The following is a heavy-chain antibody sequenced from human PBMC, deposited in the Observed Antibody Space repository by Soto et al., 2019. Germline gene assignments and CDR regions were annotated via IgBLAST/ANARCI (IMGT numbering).Heavy chain of an antibody. J-gene: IGHJ6*02. CDR1: GDTFSRNT. CDR3: ATEDGVRDIAQIPAAIDAMDV. V-gene: IGHV1-69*08. D-gene: IGHD2-2*01. Sequence: QVQLVQSGAEVKKPGSSVKVSCKASGDTFSRNTITWVRQAPGQGLEWMGRIIPLFDIATYAQKFQGRVTITADKSTSTAXRXRRSLRSEDTAVYYCATEDGVRDIAQIPAAIDAMDVWGQGTTVTVSS. CDR2: IIPLFDIA.